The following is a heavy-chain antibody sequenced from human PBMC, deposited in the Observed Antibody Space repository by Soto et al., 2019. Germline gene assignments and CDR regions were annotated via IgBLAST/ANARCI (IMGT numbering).Heavy chain of an antibody. D-gene: IGHD2-2*01. CDR1: GDYIHVGGYY. V-gene: IGHV4-31*02. Sequence: PSETLSLTCSVSGDYIHVGGYYWTWIRQRPGKGLEWRGYIYYTGKTYYNPSLESRLTMSVDRSKNQFSLRLTSVTAADTAVYFCGRGLTSNANCIDPWGQGTLVTVSS. CDR3: GRGLTSNANCIDP. J-gene: IGHJ5*02. CDR2: IYYTGKT.